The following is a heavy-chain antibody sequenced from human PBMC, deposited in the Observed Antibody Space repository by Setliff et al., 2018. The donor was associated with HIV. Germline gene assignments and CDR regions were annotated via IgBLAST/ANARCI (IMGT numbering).Heavy chain of an antibody. CDR1: GYTFTSYD. D-gene: IGHD6-19*01. CDR2: MNPNSGNT. Sequence: EASVKVSCKASGYTFTSYDINWVRQATGQGLEWMGWMNPNSGNTGYAQKFQGRVTMTRDTSISTAYMELSSLRSNDTAVYYCATTSSGWYGEPGVNAFDIWGQGTMVTVS. J-gene: IGHJ3*02. CDR3: ATTSSGWYGEPGVNAFDI. V-gene: IGHV1-8*02.